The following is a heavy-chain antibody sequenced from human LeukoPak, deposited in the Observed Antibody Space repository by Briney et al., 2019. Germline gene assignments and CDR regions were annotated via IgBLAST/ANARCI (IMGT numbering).Heavy chain of an antibody. CDR2: IKQDGNEK. V-gene: IGHV3-7*04. Sequence: GGSLRLSCAASGFTFSSIAMTWVRQTPGKGLEWVANIKQDGNEKYYVDSVKGRFTISRDNAKNSLYLQMNSLRAEDTAVYYCAREYFYGSGSYYNGYWGQGALVTVSS. D-gene: IGHD3-10*01. CDR3: AREYFYGSGSYYNGY. CDR1: GFTFSSIA. J-gene: IGHJ4*02.